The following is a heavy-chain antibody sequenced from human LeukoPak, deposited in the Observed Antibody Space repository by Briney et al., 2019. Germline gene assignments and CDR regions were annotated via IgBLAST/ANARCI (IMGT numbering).Heavy chain of an antibody. CDR3: ARDILATSIAAPYY. CDR2: MNPKSGDT. Sequence: ASVKVSCKASGYSFTNYDINWVRQATGQGLEWMGWMNPKSGDTGYSQKFQGRVFITRDTSINTAYMELSSLGSDDTAVYYCARDILATSIAAPYYWGQGTLVTVSS. J-gene: IGHJ4*02. V-gene: IGHV1-8*03. CDR1: GYSFTNYD. D-gene: IGHD6-13*01.